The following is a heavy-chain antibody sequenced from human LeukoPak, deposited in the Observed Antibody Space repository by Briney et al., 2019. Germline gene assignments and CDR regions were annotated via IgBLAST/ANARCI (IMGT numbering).Heavy chain of an antibody. CDR2: IYYSGST. CDR1: GYSISSGYY. J-gene: IGHJ5*02. CDR3: ARENLEGSWFDP. D-gene: IGHD1-1*01. V-gene: IGHV4-61*01. Sequence: SETLSLTCTVSGYSISSGYYWSWIRQPPGKGLEWIGYIYYSGSTNYNPSLKSRVTISVDTSKNQFSLKLSSVTAADTAVYYCARENLEGSWFDPWGQGTLVTVSS.